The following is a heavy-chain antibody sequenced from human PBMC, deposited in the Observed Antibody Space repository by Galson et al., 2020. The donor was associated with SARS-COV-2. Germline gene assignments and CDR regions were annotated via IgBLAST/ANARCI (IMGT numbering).Heavy chain of an antibody. CDR2: INHSGST. Sequence: SQTLSLTCAVYGGSFSGYQWSWIRQPPGKGPEWIGEINHSGSTNYNPSLKSRVTISVDTSKNQFSLKLNSVTAADTAVYYCARGTPGYWGQGTLVTVSS. V-gene: IGHV4-34*01. CDR3: ARGTPGY. J-gene: IGHJ4*02. CDR1: GGSFSGYQ.